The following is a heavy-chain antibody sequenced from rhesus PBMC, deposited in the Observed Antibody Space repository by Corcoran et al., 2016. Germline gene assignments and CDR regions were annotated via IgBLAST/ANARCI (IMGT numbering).Heavy chain of an antibody. D-gene: IGHD6-31*01. CDR3: ARDVITATGTGFDY. V-gene: IGHV4-147*01. J-gene: IGHJ4*01. CDR2: ISGGSSSA. Sequence: QVQLQESGPGVVKPSETLSLTCAVSGGSICRFWWGWIRQPPGKGLEWIGQISGGSSSATYNPSLKSRVTISSDTSKNQFSLKLSSVTAADTAVYYCARDVITATGTGFDYWGQGVLVTVSS. CDR1: GGSICRFW.